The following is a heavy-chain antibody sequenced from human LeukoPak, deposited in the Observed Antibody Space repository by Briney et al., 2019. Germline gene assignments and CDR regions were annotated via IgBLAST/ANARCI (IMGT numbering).Heavy chain of an antibody. CDR3: ARDKYFDSTTYYPRFDY. CDR1: GFAVSSNY. Sequence: PGGSLRLSCAASGFAVSSNYMSWVRQAPGKGLEWVSFMYRGDRTYYADSVKGRFTMSRDDMEKTVYLQMDSLRAEDTAVYYCARDKYFDSTTYYPRFDYWGQGILVTVSS. V-gene: IGHV3-66*01. J-gene: IGHJ4*02. CDR2: MYRGDRT. D-gene: IGHD3-22*01.